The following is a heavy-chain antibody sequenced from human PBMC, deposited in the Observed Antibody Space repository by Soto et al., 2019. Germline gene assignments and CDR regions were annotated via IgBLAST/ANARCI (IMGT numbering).Heavy chain of an antibody. D-gene: IGHD3-16*02. J-gene: IGHJ4*02. CDR2: IIPIFDTP. CDR1: GGTFNMYA. CDR3: ARSIGSGGVIGGFDY. Sequence: QVQLVQSGAEVRKPGSAVRVSCKASGGTFNMYAMNWVRQAPGQGLEWMAGIIPIFDTPRYSQQFQGRVTNTGDESTSTAYMELSSLRSEDKAIYYCARSIGSGGVIGGFDYWGQGTLVTVAS. V-gene: IGHV1-69*01.